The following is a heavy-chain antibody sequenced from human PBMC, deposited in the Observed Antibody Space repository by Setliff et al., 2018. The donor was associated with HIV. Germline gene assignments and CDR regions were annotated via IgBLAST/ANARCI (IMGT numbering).Heavy chain of an antibody. CDR1: GGSISSGSYY. Sequence: SETLSLTCTVSGGSISSGSYYWSWIRQPAGKGLEWIGRIYNSGSTNYNPSLKSRVTIAVDTPKNQFSPNLSSVTAAYTAVYYWAIHRRPLGNDRDAVDIWGQGTMVTVS. CDR3: AIHRRPLGNDRDAVDI. J-gene: IGHJ3*02. V-gene: IGHV4-61*02. CDR2: IYNSGST.